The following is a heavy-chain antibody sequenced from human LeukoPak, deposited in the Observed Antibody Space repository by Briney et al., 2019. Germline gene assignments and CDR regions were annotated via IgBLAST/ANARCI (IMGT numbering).Heavy chain of an antibody. CDR3: ARQIASAGTAGFDF. CDR1: GGSISSYY. D-gene: IGHD6-13*01. Sequence: SETLSLTCTVSGGSISSYYWSWVRQPAGKGLEWIGRIYSTGSTNYSPSLKSRVTMSVDTSKNQFSLRLRSVTAADTAVYYCARQIASAGTAGFDFWGQGALVTVSS. CDR2: IYSTGST. V-gene: IGHV4-4*07. J-gene: IGHJ4*02.